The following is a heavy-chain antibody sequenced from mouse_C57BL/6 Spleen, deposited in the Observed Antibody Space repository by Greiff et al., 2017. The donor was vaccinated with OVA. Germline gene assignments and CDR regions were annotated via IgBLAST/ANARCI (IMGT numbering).Heavy chain of an antibody. CDR1: GYTFTSYW. D-gene: IGHD1-1*01. CDR3: AMGLLRSVYYAMDY. V-gene: IGHV1-72*01. Sequence: QVQLQQPGAELVKPGASVKLSCKASGYTFTSYWMHWVKQRPGRGLEWIGRIDPNSGGTKYNEKFKSKATLNVDKPSSTAYMQLSSLTSDDSAVYYCAMGLLRSVYYAMDYWGQGTSVTVSS. J-gene: IGHJ4*01. CDR2: IDPNSGGT.